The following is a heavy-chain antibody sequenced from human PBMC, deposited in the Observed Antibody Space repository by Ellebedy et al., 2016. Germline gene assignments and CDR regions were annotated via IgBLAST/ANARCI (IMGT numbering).Heavy chain of an antibody. J-gene: IGHJ4*02. CDR1: GYTFTSYD. CDR2: MNPNSGNT. D-gene: IGHD1-26*01. Sequence: ASVKVSXXASGYTFTSYDINWVRQATGQGLEWMGWMNPNSGNTGYAQKFQGRVTMTRNTSISTAYMELSSLRSEDTAVYYCAVNIVGATYYFDYWGQGTLVTVSS. V-gene: IGHV1-8*01. CDR3: AVNIVGATYYFDY.